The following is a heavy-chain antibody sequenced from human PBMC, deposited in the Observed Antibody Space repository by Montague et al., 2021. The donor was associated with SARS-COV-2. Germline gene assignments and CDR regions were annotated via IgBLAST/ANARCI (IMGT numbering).Heavy chain of an antibody. V-gene: IGHV4-59*08. Sequence: SETLSLTCTVSGGSISSYYWSWIRQPPGKGLEWIGYIYYGGSTNYSPSFKGRVIMSVDTSNNLFSLRLTSVTAADTAVYYCARLRRPDGYSYWFGPWGQGTLVTVSS. CDR1: GGSISSYY. CDR3: ARLRRPDGYSYWFGP. CDR2: IYYGGST. D-gene: IGHD5-24*01. J-gene: IGHJ5*02.